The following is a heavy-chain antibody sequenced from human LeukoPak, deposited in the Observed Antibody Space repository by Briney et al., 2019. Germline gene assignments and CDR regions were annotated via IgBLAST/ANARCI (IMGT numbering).Heavy chain of an antibody. V-gene: IGHV5-51*01. J-gene: IGHJ6*03. D-gene: IGHD3-10*01. Sequence: GESLKIPCKGSGYRIAGYWIGWVRQMPGQGLEWLVIIYPGDSDTRYSTSFQGQVTISVDKSISTAYVQWSRLKASDTAMYYCARHYYGSGSYPSTNYYYYYYMDVWGKGTTVTISS. CDR3: ARHYYGSGSYPSTNYYYYYYMDV. CDR1: GYRIAGYW. CDR2: IYPGDSDT.